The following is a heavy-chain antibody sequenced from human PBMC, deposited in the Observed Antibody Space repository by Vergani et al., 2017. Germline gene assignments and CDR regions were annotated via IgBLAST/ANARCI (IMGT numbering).Heavy chain of an antibody. CDR1: GFTFSSYA. Sequence: QVQLVESGGSVVQPGRSLRLSCAASGFTFSSYAMHWVRQAPGKGLEWVAVISYDGSNKYYADSVKGRFTISRDNSKNTLYLQMNSLRAEDTAVYYCARDGALRFLEWLPLNYYYYMDVWGKGTTVTVSS. CDR2: ISYDGSNK. V-gene: IGHV3-30-3*01. CDR3: ARDGALRFLEWLPLNYYYYMDV. D-gene: IGHD3-3*01. J-gene: IGHJ6*03.